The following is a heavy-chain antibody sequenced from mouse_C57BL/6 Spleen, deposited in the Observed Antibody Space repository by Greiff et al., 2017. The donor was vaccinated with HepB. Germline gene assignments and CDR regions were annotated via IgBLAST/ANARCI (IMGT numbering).Heavy chain of an antibody. CDR1: GYTFTSYW. Sequence: QVQLQQPGAELVKPGASVKLSCKASGYTFTSYWMQWVKQRPGQGLEWIGEIDPSDSYTNYNQKFKGKATLTVDTSSSTAYMQLSSLTSEDSAVYYCARSTTVVPYAMDYWGQGTSVTVSS. J-gene: IGHJ4*01. CDR3: ARSTTVVPYAMDY. CDR2: IDPSDSYT. V-gene: IGHV1-50*01. D-gene: IGHD1-1*01.